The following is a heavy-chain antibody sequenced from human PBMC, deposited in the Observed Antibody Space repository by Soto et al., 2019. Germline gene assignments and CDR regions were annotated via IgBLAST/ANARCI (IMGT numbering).Heavy chain of an antibody. CDR2: INPNSGGT. CDR3: ARDGSTRYVSGIEGYYYYYMYV. Sequence: ASVKVSCKASGYTFTGYYMHWVRQAPGQGLEWMGWINPNSGGTNYAQKFQGWVTMTRDTSISTAYMELSRLRSDDTAVYYCARDGSTRYVSGIEGYYYYYMYVWGKGTTVTVSS. V-gene: IGHV1-2*04. J-gene: IGHJ6*03. CDR1: GYTFTGYY. D-gene: IGHD3-10*01.